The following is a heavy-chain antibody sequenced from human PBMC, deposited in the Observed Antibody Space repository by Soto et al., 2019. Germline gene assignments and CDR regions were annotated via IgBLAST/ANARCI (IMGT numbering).Heavy chain of an antibody. V-gene: IGHV1-8*01. Sequence: ASVKVSCKATGFTLTSYEINWVRQASGQGLEWMGWMNPNSGNTGYAQKFQGRVTMTRNTSISTAYMELSSLRSEDTAVYYCARGYEFWNGYCLNVWGQGTTVTVSS. CDR1: GFTLTSYE. CDR3: ARGYEFWNGYCLNV. CDR2: MNPNSGNT. D-gene: IGHD3-3*01. J-gene: IGHJ6*02.